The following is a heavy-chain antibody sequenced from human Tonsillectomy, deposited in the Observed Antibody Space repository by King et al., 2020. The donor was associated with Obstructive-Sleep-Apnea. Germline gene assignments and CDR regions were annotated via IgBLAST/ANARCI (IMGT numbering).Heavy chain of an antibody. Sequence: QLVQSGAEVKKPGSSVKVSCKASGGTFSSYAISWVRQAPGQGLEWMGGIIPILGIANYAQKFQGRGTITADKSTSTAYMELSSLRSEDTAVYYCASERRVVGATIDYWGQGTLVTVSS. D-gene: IGHD1-26*01. CDR2: IIPILGIA. J-gene: IGHJ4*02. CDR3: ASERRVVGATIDY. V-gene: IGHV1-69*10. CDR1: GGTFSSYA.